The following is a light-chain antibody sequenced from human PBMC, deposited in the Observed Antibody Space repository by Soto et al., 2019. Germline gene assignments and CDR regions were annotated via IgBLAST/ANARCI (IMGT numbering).Light chain of an antibody. CDR2: DAS. Sequence: DITLTQSPSSLSASVGDRVSITCQASQDVINYLNWYQQKPGKAPKLLISDASNLETGVPSRFTGSGSGTHFTLTITDLQPEDFATYFCQQYDYLPLTFGGGTHVE. CDR1: QDVINY. CDR3: QQYDYLPLT. J-gene: IGKJ4*01. V-gene: IGKV1-33*01.